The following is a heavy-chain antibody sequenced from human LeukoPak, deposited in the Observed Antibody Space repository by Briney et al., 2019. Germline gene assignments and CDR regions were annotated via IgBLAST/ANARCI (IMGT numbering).Heavy chain of an antibody. CDR2: ISSNGVST. CDR1: GFTFSSYA. V-gene: IGHV3-64*01. Sequence: GGSLRLSCAASGFTFSSYAMHWVRQAPGKGLEYVSAISSNGVSTYYANSVKGRFTISRDNSKNTLYLQMGSLRAEDMAVYYCARAVIGYCSSGSCSPHFDYWGQGTLVTVSS. D-gene: IGHD2-15*01. J-gene: IGHJ4*02. CDR3: ARAVIGYCSSGSCSPHFDY.